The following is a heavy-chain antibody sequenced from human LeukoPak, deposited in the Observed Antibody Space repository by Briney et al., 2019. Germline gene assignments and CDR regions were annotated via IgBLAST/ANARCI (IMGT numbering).Heavy chain of an antibody. CDR3: AKDQVDVVVPAAMFLDY. D-gene: IGHD2-2*01. Sequence: GGSLRLSCAASGFTFSSYGMHWVRQAPGKGLEWVAFIWYDGSNKYYADSVKGRFTISRDNSKNTLYLQMNSLRAEDTAVYYCAKDQVDVVVPAAMFLDYWGQGTLVTVSS. CDR1: GFTFSSYG. V-gene: IGHV3-30*02. CDR2: IWYDGSNK. J-gene: IGHJ4*02.